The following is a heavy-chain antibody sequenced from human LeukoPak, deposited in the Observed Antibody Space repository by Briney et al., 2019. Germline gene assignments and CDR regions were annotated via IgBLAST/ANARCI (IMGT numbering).Heavy chain of an antibody. V-gene: IGHV3-23*01. D-gene: IGHD3-16*01. CDR2: ITGNGDYT. CDR3: ARIDGAKWFDP. CDR1: GFTFDNYA. Sequence: PGGSLRLSCAASGFTFDNYAMNWVRQAPGKGLERVAVITGNGDYTYYADSVKGRFTISRDNSKTTLFLQMSSLRAEDTAVYYCARIDGAKWFDPWGQGTLVTVSS. J-gene: IGHJ5*02.